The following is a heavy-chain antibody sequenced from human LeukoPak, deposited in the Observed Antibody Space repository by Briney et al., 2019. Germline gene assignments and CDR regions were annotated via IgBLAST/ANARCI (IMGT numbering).Heavy chain of an antibody. CDR2: ISSSSSYI. D-gene: IGHD4-17*01. CDR3: ARADYGDYVPKYYFDY. J-gene: IGHJ4*02. CDR1: GFTFSSYS. V-gene: IGHV3-21*01. Sequence: GGSLRLSCAASGFTFSSYSMNWVRQAPGKGLEWVSSISSSSSYIYYADSVKGRFTISRDSAMNSLYLQMSSLRAEDTAVYYCARADYGDYVPKYYFDYWGQGTLVTVSS.